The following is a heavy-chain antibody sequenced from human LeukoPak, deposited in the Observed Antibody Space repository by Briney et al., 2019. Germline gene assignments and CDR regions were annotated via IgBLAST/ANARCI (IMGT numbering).Heavy chain of an antibody. V-gene: IGHV5-51*01. CDR2: IYPGDSDT. CDR3: ARPGLRGVIWSSFDP. CDR1: GYSFTYYW. J-gene: IGHJ5*02. D-gene: IGHD3-10*01. Sequence: GESLKISCKGYGYSFTYYWIAWVRQMPGKGLEWMGIIYPGDSDTRYSPSFQGQVTISADKSISAAYLQWRSLKASDTAMYYCARPGLRGVIWSSFDPWGQGTLVTVSS.